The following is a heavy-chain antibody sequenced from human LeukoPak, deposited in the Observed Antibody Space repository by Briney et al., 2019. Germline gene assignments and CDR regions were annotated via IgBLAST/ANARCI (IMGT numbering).Heavy chain of an antibody. D-gene: IGHD3-10*01. V-gene: IGHV4-59*08. CDR1: GGSISSYY. CDR3: ARQRGLGAFDI. Sequence: SETLSLTCTVSGGSISSYYWSWLRQPPGEGLEWIGYIYYSGSTNYNPSLKSRVTVSVDTSKNQFSLKLRSVTAADTAVYYSARQRGLGAFDIWGQGTMVTVSS. CDR2: IYYSGST. J-gene: IGHJ3*02.